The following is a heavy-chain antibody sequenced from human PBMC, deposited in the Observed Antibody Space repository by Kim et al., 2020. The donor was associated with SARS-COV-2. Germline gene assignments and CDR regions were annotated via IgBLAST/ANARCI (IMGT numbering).Heavy chain of an antibody. CDR1: GFTFSNYA. J-gene: IGHJ6*02. V-gene: IGHV3-30-3*01. CDR2: ISYDGSNK. CDR3: ARDLSNYGMDV. Sequence: GGSLRLSCAASGFTFSNYAMHWVRQAPGKGLEWVAVISYDGSNKYYADSVKGRFTISRDNSKNTLYLQMSRLRAEDTAVYYCARDLSNYGMDVWGQGTTVTVSS. D-gene: IGHD3-9*01.